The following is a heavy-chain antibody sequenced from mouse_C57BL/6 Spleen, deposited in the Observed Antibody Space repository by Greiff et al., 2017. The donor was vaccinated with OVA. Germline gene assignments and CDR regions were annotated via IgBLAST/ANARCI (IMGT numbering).Heavy chain of an antibody. CDR3: ARDETYDGYLGY. CDR2: ISDGGSYT. D-gene: IGHD2-3*01. Sequence: EVQGVESGGGLVKPGGSLKLSCAASGFTFSSYAMSWVRQTPEQRLEWVATISDGGSYTYYPDNVKGRFTISRDNAKNNLYLQMSHLKSEDTAMYYCARDETYDGYLGYGGQGTTLTVSS. CDR1: GFTFSSYA. J-gene: IGHJ2*01. V-gene: IGHV5-4*01.